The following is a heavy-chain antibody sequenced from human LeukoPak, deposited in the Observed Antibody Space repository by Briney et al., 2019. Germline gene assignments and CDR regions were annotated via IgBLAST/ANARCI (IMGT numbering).Heavy chain of an antibody. V-gene: IGHV1-18*01. CDR3: AKGVNTMVRGVDYYYYYMDV. D-gene: IGHD3-10*01. J-gene: IGHJ6*03. CDR1: GYTFTSYG. Sequence: ASVKVSCKASGYTFTSYGISWVRQAPGQGLEWMGWISAYNGNTNYAQKLQGRVTMTTDTSTSTAYMELRSLRSDDTAVYYCAKGVNTMVRGVDYYYYYMDVWGKGTTVTISS. CDR2: ISAYNGNT.